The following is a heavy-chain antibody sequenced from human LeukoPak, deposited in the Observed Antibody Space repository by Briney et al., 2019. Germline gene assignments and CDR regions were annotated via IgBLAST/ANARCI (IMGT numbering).Heavy chain of an antibody. CDR2: INPNSGGT. D-gene: IGHD1-26*01. Sequence: ASVKVSCKASGYTFTSYGISWVRQAPGQGLEWMGRINPNSGGTNYAQKFQGRVTMTRDTSISTAYMELSRLRSDDTAVYYCAKGGKWDVTPFDYWGQGTLVTVSS. CDR1: GYTFTSYG. J-gene: IGHJ4*02. V-gene: IGHV1-2*06. CDR3: AKGGKWDVTPFDY.